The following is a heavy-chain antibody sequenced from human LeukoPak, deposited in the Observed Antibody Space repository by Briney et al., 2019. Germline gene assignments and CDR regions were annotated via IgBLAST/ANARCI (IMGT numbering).Heavy chain of an antibody. J-gene: IGHJ3*02. CDR1: GFTFSSYG. Sequence: GGSLRLYCAASGFTFSSYGMHWVRQAPGKGLEWVAVIWYDGSNKYYADSVKGRFTISRDNSKNTLYLQMNSLRAEDTAVYYCASSSTTYYYDSSGEEGAFDIWGQGTMVTVSS. CDR3: ASSSTTYYYDSSGEEGAFDI. CDR2: IWYDGSNK. D-gene: IGHD3-22*01. V-gene: IGHV3-33*01.